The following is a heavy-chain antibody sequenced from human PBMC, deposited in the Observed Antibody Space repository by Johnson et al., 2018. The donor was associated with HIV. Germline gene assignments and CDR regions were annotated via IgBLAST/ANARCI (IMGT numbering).Heavy chain of an antibody. D-gene: IGHD3-3*01. CDR2: IDWNGGST. CDR3: ARETGFAIFGVVKLNAFDI. Sequence: VQLVESGGGLVQPGGSLRLSCGVSGFTFDDYAMSWVRQTPGKGLEWVSGIDWNGGSTDYADSVKGRFTISRDNAKDSLYLQMNSLRAEDTALYYCARETGFAIFGVVKLNAFDIWGQGTMVTVSS. CDR1: GFTFDDYA. V-gene: IGHV3-20*04. J-gene: IGHJ3*02.